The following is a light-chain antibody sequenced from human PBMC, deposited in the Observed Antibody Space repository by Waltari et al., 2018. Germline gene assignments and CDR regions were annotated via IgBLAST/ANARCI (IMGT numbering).Light chain of an antibody. CDR2: QDN. J-gene: IGLJ2*01. Sequence: SYELTQPPAVSASPGQTASITCSGDKVEDNFASWYQQKPGQSPLLVMYQDNKRPSGIPERFSGSTSGNTATLTISGTQAVDEADYFCQVWDSCNGVLFGGGTKLTVL. V-gene: IGLV3-1*01. CDR1: KVEDNF. CDR3: QVWDSCNGVL.